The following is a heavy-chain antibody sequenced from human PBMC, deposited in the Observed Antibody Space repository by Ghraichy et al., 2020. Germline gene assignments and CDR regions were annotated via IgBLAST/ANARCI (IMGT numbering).Heavy chain of an antibody. CDR1: GFTFSKYW. CDR3: ARGYDYSIDY. J-gene: IGHJ4*02. D-gene: IGHD2-15*01. Sequence: WGSLRLSCAASGFTFSKYWMNWVRQAPGKGLEWVANTNPDGSETYYVDSVKGRLTVSRDNAKNSLYLQMNSLTAEDTAVYYCARGYDYSIDYWGQGTLVTVSS. V-gene: IGHV3-7*03. CDR2: TNPDGSET.